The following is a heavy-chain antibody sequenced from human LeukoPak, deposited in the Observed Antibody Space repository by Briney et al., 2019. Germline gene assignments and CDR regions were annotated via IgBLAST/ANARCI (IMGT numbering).Heavy chain of an antibody. CDR3: ARDNGVVRGVIHPNDAFDI. J-gene: IGHJ3*02. D-gene: IGHD3-10*01. Sequence: PSVKISFKASGGTFSSYAISWVRQAPGQGLKWMGGIIPILGTANYAQKFQGRVTITADESTSTAYMELSRLRSEDTAVYYCARDNGVVRGVIHPNDAFDIWGQGTMVTVSS. V-gene: IGHV1-69*13. CDR2: IIPILGTA. CDR1: GGTFSSYA.